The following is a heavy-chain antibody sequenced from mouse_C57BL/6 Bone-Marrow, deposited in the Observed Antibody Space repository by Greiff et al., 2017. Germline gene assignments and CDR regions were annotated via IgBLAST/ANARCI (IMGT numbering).Heavy chain of an antibody. Sequence: VQLKQSGAELVKPGASVKLSCKASGYTFTSYWMHWVKQRPGKGLEWIGMIHPNSGSTNYNEKFKSKATLTVDKSSSTAYMQLSSLTSEDSEVYDCARSRVLLCDYWGQGTTLTVSS. CDR1: GYTFTSYW. V-gene: IGHV1-64*01. D-gene: IGHD2-1*01. J-gene: IGHJ2*01. CDR2: IHPNSGST. CDR3: ARSRVLLCDY.